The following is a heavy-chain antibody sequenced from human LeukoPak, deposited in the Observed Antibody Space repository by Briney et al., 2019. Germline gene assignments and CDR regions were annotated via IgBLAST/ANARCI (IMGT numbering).Heavy chain of an antibody. V-gene: IGHV3-43*01. CDR1: GFTFEDYT. CDR3: VKDLSYESSGHVLEY. D-gene: IGHD3-22*01. CDR2: ISWDGTT. J-gene: IGHJ4*02. Sequence: GGSLRLSCVASGFTFEDYTMHWVRQAPGKTLEWVSLISWDGTTYYTDSVKGRFTISRDNSKNSLYLQMDTLRSEDTAFYYCVKDLSYESSGHVLEYWGRGTLVTVSS.